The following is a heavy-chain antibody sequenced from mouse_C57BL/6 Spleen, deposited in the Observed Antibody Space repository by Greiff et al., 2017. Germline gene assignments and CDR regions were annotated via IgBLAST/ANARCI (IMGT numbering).Heavy chain of an antibody. CDR3: AREGGRMEYDYARDY. J-gene: IGHJ4*01. V-gene: IGHV14-3*01. Sequence: EVQLQQSVAELVRPGASVKLSCTASGFNIKNTHMHWVKQRPEQGLEWIGRIDPANGNTKYAPKFQGKATIPADTSSNTAYLQLSSLTSEDTASYYCAREGGRMEYDYARDYWGQGTSVTVAS. CDR1: GFNIKNTH. CDR2: IDPANGNT. D-gene: IGHD1-1*02.